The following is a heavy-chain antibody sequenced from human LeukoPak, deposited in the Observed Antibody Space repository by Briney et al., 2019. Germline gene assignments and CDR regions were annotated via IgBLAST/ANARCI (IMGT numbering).Heavy chain of an antibody. CDR3: ARGSSFGVVNRLDY. CDR2: IYYSGST. CDR1: GGSISSYY. D-gene: IGHD3-3*01. J-gene: IGHJ4*02. V-gene: IGHV4-59*01. Sequence: PSETLSLTCTVSGGSISSYYWSWIRQPPGKGLEWIGYIYYSGSTNYNPSLKSRVTISVDTSKNQFSLKLSSVTAADTAVYYCARGSSFGVVNRLDYWGQGTLVTVSS.